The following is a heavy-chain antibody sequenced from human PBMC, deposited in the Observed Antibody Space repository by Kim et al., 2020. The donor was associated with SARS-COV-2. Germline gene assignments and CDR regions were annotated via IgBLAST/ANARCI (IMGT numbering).Heavy chain of an antibody. CDR2: FDPEDGET. CDR3: ATLDSSGYYKEYYFDY. Sequence: ASVKVSCKVSGYTLTELSMHWVRQAPGKGLEWMGGFDPEDGETIYAQKFQGRVTMTVDTSTDTAYMDLSSLRSEDTAVYYCATLDSSGYYKEYYFDYWGQGTVVTVSS. D-gene: IGHD3-22*01. J-gene: IGHJ4*02. V-gene: IGHV1-24*01. CDR1: GYTLTELS.